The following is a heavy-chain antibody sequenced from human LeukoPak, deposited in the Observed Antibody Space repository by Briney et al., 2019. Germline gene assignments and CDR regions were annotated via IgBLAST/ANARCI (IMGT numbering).Heavy chain of an antibody. Sequence: SETLSLTCTVSGGSISSYYWSWIRQPPGKGLEWIGYIYYSGSTNYNPSLKSRVTISVDTSKNQFSLKLSSVTAADTAVYYCARDRRSAMGWFDPWGQGTPVTVSS. CDR3: ARDRRSAMGWFDP. CDR2: IYYSGST. V-gene: IGHV4-59*01. D-gene: IGHD5-18*01. CDR1: GGSISSYY. J-gene: IGHJ5*02.